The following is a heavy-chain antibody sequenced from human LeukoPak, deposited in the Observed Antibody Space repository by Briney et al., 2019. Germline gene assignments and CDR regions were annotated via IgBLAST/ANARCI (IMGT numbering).Heavy chain of an antibody. J-gene: IGHJ4*02. D-gene: IGHD5-24*01. CDR2: INHSGST. Sequence: SETLSLTCAVYGGSFSGYYWSWIRQPPGKGLEWIGEINHSGSTNYNPSLKSRVTISVDTSKNQFSLKLSSVTAADTAVYYCARAGMTTIEIDYWGQGTLVTVSS. V-gene: IGHV4-34*01. CDR3: ARAGMTTIEIDY. CDR1: GGSFSGYY.